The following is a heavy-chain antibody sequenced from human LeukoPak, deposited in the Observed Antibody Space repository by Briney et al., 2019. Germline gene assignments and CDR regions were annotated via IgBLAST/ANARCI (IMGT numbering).Heavy chain of an antibody. CDR1: GFTFSSYA. CDR3: AKFYSSSPFLRY. CDR2: ISGSGGST. D-gene: IGHD6-6*01. V-gene: IGHV3-23*01. J-gene: IGHJ4*02. Sequence: GGSLRLSCAASGFTFSSYAMSWVRQPPGKGLEWVSAISGSGGSTYYADSVKGRFTISRDNSKNTLYLQMNSLRAEDTAVYYCAKFYSSSPFLRYWGQGTLVTVSS.